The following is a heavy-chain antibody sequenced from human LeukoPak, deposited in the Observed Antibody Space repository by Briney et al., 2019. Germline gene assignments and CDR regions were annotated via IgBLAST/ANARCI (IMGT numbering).Heavy chain of an antibody. CDR3: AKLSDDSSGYRDY. CDR1: GFTFDDYA. D-gene: IGHD3-22*01. Sequence: GGSLRLSCAASGFTFDDYAMHWVRQAPGKGLEWVSGISWNSGSIGYADSVKGRFTISRDNAKNCLYLQMNSLRAEDTALYYCAKLSDDSSGYRDYWGKGTLVTVSS. CDR2: ISWNSGSI. V-gene: IGHV3-9*01. J-gene: IGHJ4*02.